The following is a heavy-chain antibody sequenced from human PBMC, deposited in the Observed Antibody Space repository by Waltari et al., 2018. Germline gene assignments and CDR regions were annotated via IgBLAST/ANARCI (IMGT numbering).Heavy chain of an antibody. CDR1: GYTLTELS. D-gene: IGHD3-16*02. V-gene: IGHV1-24*01. CDR2: FDPEDGET. J-gene: IGHJ3*02. CDR3: ATAFMITFGGVIVSRDAFDI. Sequence: QVQLVQSGAEVKKPGASVKVSCKVSGYTLTELSMHWVRQAPGKGLEWMGGFDPEDGETIYAQKFQGRVTMTEDTSTDTAYMELSSLRSEDTAVYYCATAFMITFGGVIVSRDAFDIWGQGTMVTVSS.